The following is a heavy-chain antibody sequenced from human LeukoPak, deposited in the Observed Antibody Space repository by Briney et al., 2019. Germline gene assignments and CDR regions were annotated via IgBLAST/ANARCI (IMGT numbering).Heavy chain of an antibody. CDR2: VDPEDGET. V-gene: IGHV1-69-2*01. CDR3: ATGQGLTD. J-gene: IGHJ4*02. CDR1: GYTFTDYY. Sequence: VTVSCKVSGYTFTDYYMHWVQHAPGKGLEWMGLVDPEDGETINAEKFQGRVTITADTSTDKAYMELSSLRSEDTAVYYCATGQGLTDWGQGTLVTVSS.